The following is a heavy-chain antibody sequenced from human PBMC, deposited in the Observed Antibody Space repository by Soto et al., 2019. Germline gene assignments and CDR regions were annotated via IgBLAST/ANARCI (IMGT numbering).Heavy chain of an antibody. J-gene: IGHJ6*02. V-gene: IGHV3-23*01. CDR1: GFTFSSDA. CDR2: ISGSGGST. Sequence: PGGSLRLSCAASGFTFSSDAMSWVRQAPGKGLEWVSAISGSGGSTYYADSVKGRFTISRDNSKNTLYLQMNSLRAEDTAVYYCAKILGYGGNSFYYYYGMDVWGQGTTVTVSS. CDR3: AKILGYGGNSFYYYYGMDV. D-gene: IGHD2-21*02.